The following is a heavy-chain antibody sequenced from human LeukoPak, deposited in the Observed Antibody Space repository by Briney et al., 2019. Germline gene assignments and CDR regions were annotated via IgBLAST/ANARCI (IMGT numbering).Heavy chain of an antibody. J-gene: IGHJ4*02. Sequence: GGSLRLSCAASGFTFSTYGMHWVRQAPGKGLEWVGVISSDGSEKFYADSVKGRFTLSRDNSKNTLYLQMSRLGGEDTGVYYCGTTRTGSTDFDHWGQGTLVTVSS. CDR1: GFTFSTYG. CDR2: ISSDGSEK. V-gene: IGHV3-30*03. CDR3: GTTRTGSTDFDH. D-gene: IGHD1-7*01.